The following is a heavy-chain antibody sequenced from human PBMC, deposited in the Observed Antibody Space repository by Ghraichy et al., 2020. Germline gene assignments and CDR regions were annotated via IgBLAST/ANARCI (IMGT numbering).Heavy chain of an antibody. CDR1: TFTFSSYE. V-gene: IGHV3-48*03. Sequence: GGSLRLSCAASTFTFSSYELNWVRQAPGKGLEWVSYISSSGSTIYYADSVKGRFTISRDNAKNSLFLQMNSLRAEDTALYYCASMYSGSPGPWGQGTLVTVSS. D-gene: IGHD1-26*01. CDR2: ISSSGSTI. J-gene: IGHJ5*02. CDR3: ASMYSGSPGP.